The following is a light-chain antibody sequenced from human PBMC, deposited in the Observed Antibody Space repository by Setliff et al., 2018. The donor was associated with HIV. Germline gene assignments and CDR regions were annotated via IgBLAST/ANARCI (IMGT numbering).Light chain of an antibody. CDR2: DVS. CDR3: SSYTTTITPYV. Sequence: LAQSASVSGSPGQSITISCTGTSSDIGDYNFVSWYQQHPGKAPKLMIYDVSKRPSGVSNRFSGSKSGSTASLTISGLQAEDEGDYYCSSYTTTITPYVFGTGTKV. V-gene: IGLV2-14*01. CDR1: SSDIGDYNF. J-gene: IGLJ1*01.